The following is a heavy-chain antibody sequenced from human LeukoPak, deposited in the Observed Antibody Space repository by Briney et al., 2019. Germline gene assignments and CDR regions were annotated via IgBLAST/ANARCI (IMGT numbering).Heavy chain of an antibody. CDR3: ARQPRRLMAVDY. V-gene: IGHV4-39*01. Sequence: PSETLSLTCTVTGGSISSSSYYWGWIRQPPGKGLEWIGSIYYSGSTYYNPSLKSRATISVDTSKNQFSLKLSSVTAADTAVYYCARQPRRLMAVDYWGQGTLVTVSS. CDR1: GGSISSSSYY. D-gene: IGHD5-24*01. CDR2: IYYSGST. J-gene: IGHJ4*02.